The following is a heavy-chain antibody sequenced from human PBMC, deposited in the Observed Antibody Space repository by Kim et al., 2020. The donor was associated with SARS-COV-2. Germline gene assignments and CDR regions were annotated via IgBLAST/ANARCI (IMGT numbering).Heavy chain of an antibody. CDR3: TTDPDFFYYDSSGGAFDI. Sequence: KGRFTISRDESKNTLYLQINSLKTEDTAVYYCTTDPDFFYYDSSGGAFDIWGQGTMVTVSS. D-gene: IGHD3-22*01. V-gene: IGHV3-15*01. J-gene: IGHJ3*02.